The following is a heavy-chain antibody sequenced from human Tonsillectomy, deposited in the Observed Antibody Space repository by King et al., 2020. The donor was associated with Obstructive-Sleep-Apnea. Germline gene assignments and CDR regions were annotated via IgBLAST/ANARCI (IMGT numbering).Heavy chain of an antibody. CDR2: MNPNSGNT. CDR1: GYTYTVYD. J-gene: IGHJ3*02. D-gene: IGHD5-18*01. Sequence: QLVQSGAEVKKPGASVKVSCKASGYTYTVYDINWVRQATGQGLEWMGWMNPNSGNTGYAQKFKGRVTMTRNTSISTAYMELSSLRSEDTAVYYCARAIRGYSYDNDAFDIWGQGTMVTVSS. V-gene: IGHV1-8*01. CDR3: ARAIRGYSYDNDAFDI.